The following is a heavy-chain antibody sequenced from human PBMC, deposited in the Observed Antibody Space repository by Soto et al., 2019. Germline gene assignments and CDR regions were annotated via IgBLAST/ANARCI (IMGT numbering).Heavy chain of an antibody. Sequence: GGSLRLSCAASGFTFSSYAMSWVRQAPGKGLEWVSAISGSGGSTYYADSEKGRFTISRDNSKNTLYLQMNSLRSEDTAVYYCAKESLPEHYGDTLFDYWGQGTRVTVSS. D-gene: IGHD4-17*01. V-gene: IGHV3-23*01. CDR3: AKESLPEHYGDTLFDY. CDR1: GFTFSSYA. CDR2: ISGSGGST. J-gene: IGHJ4*02.